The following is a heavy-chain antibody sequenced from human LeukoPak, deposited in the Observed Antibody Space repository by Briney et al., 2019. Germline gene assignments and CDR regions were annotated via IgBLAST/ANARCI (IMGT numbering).Heavy chain of an antibody. Sequence: GSLRLSCAASGFTFTNYWMSWVRQAPGKGLEWVANIKQDGSEKYYVDSVRGRFTISRDNVENSLHLQMNSLRAEDTAVYYCVRDGGRYSYASDWGQGTMVIVSS. V-gene: IGHV3-7*01. CDR2: IKQDGSEK. CDR1: GFTFTNYW. J-gene: IGHJ3*01. CDR3: VRDGGRYSYASD. D-gene: IGHD5-18*01.